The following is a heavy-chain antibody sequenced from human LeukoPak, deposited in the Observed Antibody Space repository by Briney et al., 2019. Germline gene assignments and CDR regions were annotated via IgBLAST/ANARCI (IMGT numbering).Heavy chain of an antibody. CDR1: GASFSGYY. V-gene: IGHV4-34*01. Sequence: SETLSLTCAVYGASFSGYYWSWIRQPPGKGLEWIGEINNSGSTNYNPSLKSRVTISVDTSKNQFSLKLSSVTAADTAVYYCARVRFLEWLPGPYYYYYGMDVWGQGTTVTVSS. CDR2: INNSGST. J-gene: IGHJ6*02. CDR3: ARVRFLEWLPGPYYYYYGMDV. D-gene: IGHD3-3*01.